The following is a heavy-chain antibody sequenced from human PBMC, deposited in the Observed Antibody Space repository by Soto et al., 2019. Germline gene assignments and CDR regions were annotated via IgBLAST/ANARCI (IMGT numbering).Heavy chain of an antibody. CDR2: VFYTGSA. Sequence: PSETLSLTCTVSGGSISSYYWSWIRQPPGKGLEYIGSVFYTGSAYYNPSLKSRVTIVADTSTNRFFLNLKSVTATDTAVYYCAKTPSGWYDYWGQGTLVTVSS. CDR1: GGSISSYY. J-gene: IGHJ4*02. V-gene: IGHV4-59*05. CDR3: AKTPSGWYDY. D-gene: IGHD6-19*01.